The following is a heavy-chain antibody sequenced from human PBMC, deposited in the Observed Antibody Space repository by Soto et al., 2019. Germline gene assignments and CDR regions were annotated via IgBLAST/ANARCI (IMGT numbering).Heavy chain of an antibody. D-gene: IGHD6-6*01. CDR2: ISGSGGST. J-gene: IGHJ4*02. V-gene: IGHV3-23*01. CDR1: GFTFSSYA. Sequence: GGSLRLSCAASGFTFSSYAMSWVRQAPGKGLEWVSAISGSGGSTYYADSVKGRFTISRDNSKNTLYLQMNSLRAEDTAVYYCAKPPFISRSSSSRIFDYWGQGTLVTVSS. CDR3: AKPPFISRSSSSRIFDY.